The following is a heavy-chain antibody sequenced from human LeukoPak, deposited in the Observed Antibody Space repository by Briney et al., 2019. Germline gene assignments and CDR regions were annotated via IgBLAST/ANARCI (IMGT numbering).Heavy chain of an antibody. D-gene: IGHD3-9*01. CDR1: GFTFSSYA. CDR2: ISYDGSNK. J-gene: IGHJ4*02. Sequence: GRSLRLSCAASGFTFSSYAMHWVRQAPGKGLEWVAVISYDGSNKYYADSVRGRFTISRDNSKNTLYLQMNSLRAEDTAVYYCARDRHYDILTGYPTPDYWGQGTLVTVSS. CDR3: ARDRHYDILTGYPTPDY. V-gene: IGHV3-30-3*01.